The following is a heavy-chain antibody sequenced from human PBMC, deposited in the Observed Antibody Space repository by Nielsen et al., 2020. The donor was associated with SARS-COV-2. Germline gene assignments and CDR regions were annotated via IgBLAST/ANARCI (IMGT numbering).Heavy chain of an antibody. Sequence: ASVKVPCKASRYSFASYSMHWVRQAPGQRLEWMGWINAGNGNTRYSQKFQGRVTITRDTSASTAYMELSSPRSEDTAVYYCARHLRGYIDYWGQGTLVTVSS. CDR1: RYSFASYS. J-gene: IGHJ4*02. CDR2: INAGNGNT. CDR3: ARHLRGYIDY. V-gene: IGHV1-3*01.